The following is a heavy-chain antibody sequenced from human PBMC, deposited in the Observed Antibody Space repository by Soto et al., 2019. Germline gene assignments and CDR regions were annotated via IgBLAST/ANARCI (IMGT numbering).Heavy chain of an antibody. V-gene: IGHV3-15*07. D-gene: IGHD2-15*01. CDR3: TTDFFSDCSGGSCYHDY. J-gene: IGHJ4*02. Sequence: GGSLRLSCAASGFTFSSYSMNWVRQAPGKGLEWVGRIKSKTDGGTTDYAAPVKGRFTISRDDSKNTLYLQMNSLKTEDTAVYYCTTDFFSDCSGGSCYHDYWGQGTLVTVSS. CDR2: IKSKTDGGTT. CDR1: GFTFSSYS.